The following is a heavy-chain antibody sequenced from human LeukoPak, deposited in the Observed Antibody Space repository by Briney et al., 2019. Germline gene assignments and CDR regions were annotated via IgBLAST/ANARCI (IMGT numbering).Heavy chain of an antibody. CDR1: GFTFSDYY. CDR2: ISSSGSTI. D-gene: IGHD2-15*01. V-gene: IGHV3-11*01. J-gene: IGHJ4*02. Sequence: PGGSLRLSCAASGFTFSDYYMSWIRQAPGKGLEWVSYISSSGSTIYYADPVKGRFTISRDNAKNSLYLQMNSLRAEDTAVYYCAAPPGYCSGGSCYFTWEYWGQGTLVTVSS. CDR3: AAPPGYCSGGSCYFTWEY.